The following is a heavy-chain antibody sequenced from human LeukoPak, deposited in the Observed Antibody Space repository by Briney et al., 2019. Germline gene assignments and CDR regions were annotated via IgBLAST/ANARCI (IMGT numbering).Heavy chain of an antibody. CDR2: ISWNSGSI. CDR1: GFTFDDYA. J-gene: IGHJ4*02. Sequence: GGSLRLSCAASGFTFDDYAMHWVRQAPGKGLEWVSGISWNSGSIGYADSVKGRFTISRDNAKNSLYLQMNSLEAEDTAVYYCARDVIGGDTLDSWGQGTLVTVFS. CDR3: ARDVIGGDTLDS. V-gene: IGHV3-9*01. D-gene: IGHD2-21*02.